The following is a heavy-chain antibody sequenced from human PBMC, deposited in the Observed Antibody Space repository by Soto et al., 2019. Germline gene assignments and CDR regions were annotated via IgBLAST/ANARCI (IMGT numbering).Heavy chain of an antibody. CDR2: IIPIFGTA. Sequence: GASVKVSCKASGYTFTSYAISWVRQAPGQGLEWMGGIIPIFGTANYAQKFQGRVTITADESTSTAYMELSSLRSEDTAVYYCAREPYCSGGSCYATFDYWGQGTLVTVSS. V-gene: IGHV1-69*13. CDR1: GYTFTSYA. J-gene: IGHJ4*02. D-gene: IGHD2-15*01. CDR3: AREPYCSGGSCYATFDY.